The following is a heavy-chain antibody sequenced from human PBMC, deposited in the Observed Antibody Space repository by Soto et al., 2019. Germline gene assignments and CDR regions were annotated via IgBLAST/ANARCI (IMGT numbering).Heavy chain of an antibody. CDR2: IYYSGKT. D-gene: IGHD1-26*01. Sequence: SETLCDTCSLSCASTTSTTYFWYWIRQPPGKGLEWVGSIYYSGKTHYNPSLKSRATISVAGSSNQFPLEVSSVTAADTAVYYFSKNAPHRDLLSFRARGSSDL. J-gene: IGHJ2*01. V-gene: IGHV4-39*01. CDR1: CASTTSTTYF. CDR3: SKNAPHRDLLSFRARGSSDL.